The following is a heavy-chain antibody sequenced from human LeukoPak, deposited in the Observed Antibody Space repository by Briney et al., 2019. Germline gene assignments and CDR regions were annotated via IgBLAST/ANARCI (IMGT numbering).Heavy chain of an antibody. CDR2: ISRSGDT. J-gene: IGHJ3*02. V-gene: IGHV3-23*01. D-gene: IGHD3-22*01. CDR1: GFTFSSYD. Sequence: GGSLRLSCATSGFTFSSYDMNWVRQAPGKGLEWVSSISRSGDTYYADSVKGRFTISRDTSKNTLYLQMDSLRAKDTAVYYCASGDTTGYSGDAFNIWGQGTMVTVSS. CDR3: ASGDTTGYSGDAFNI.